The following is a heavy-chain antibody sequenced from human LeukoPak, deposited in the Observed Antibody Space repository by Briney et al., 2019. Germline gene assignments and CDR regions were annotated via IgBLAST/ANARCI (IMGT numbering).Heavy chain of an antibody. CDR1: GFTFSSFS. Sequence: GGSLRLSCAASGFTFSSFSMNWIRQAPGKGLEWISYIRGGGGIIYYADSVKGRFIISRDNAKNSLSLEMNSLRADDTAVYYCVRDHNWAFDCWGQGTLVTVSS. CDR3: VRDHNWAFDC. J-gene: IGHJ4*02. D-gene: IGHD3-16*01. V-gene: IGHV3-48*04. CDR2: IRGGGGII.